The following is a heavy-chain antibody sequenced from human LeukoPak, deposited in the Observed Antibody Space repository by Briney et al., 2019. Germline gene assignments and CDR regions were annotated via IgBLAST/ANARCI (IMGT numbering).Heavy chain of an antibody. V-gene: IGHV3-23*01. CDR2: ISGSGGST. J-gene: IGHJ4*02. Sequence: GGSLRLSCAASRFTFSSYAMSWVRQAPGKGLEWVSDISGSGGSTYYADSVKGRFTISRDNSKNTLYLQMNSLRAEDTAVYYCAKGASGSYHTPYDYWGQGTLVTIS. D-gene: IGHD1-26*01. CDR3: AKGASGSYHTPYDY. CDR1: RFTFSSYA.